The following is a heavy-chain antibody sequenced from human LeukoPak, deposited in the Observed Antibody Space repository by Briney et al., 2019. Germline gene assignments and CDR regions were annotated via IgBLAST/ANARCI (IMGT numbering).Heavy chain of an antibody. CDR1: GFTFNSYA. CDR2: ISYDGSNK. V-gene: IGHV3-30-3*01. Sequence: PGGSLSLSCAASGFTFNSYAMHWVRQAPGKGLEWVAVISYDGSNKYYADSVKGRFTISRHNSKNTLYLQMNSLRAEDTAVYYCARDLGYGDTYGMDVWGQGTTVTVSS. J-gene: IGHJ6*02. CDR3: ARDLGYGDTYGMDV. D-gene: IGHD4-17*01.